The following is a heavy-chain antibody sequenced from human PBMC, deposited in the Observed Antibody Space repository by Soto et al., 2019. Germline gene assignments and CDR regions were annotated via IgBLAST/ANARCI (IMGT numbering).Heavy chain of an antibody. V-gene: IGHV3-30*18. Sequence: QLGGSLRLSCAASGFTFRTYGMHWVRQAPGKGLEWVAFISDDGSQKYYGDSVKGRFTISRDNSKNTLSLRMISLRTEDTSVYYCAKEAPGGWHFFDTWGQGTLVTVSS. CDR1: GFTFRTYG. CDR3: AKEAPGGWHFFDT. CDR2: ISDDGSQK. J-gene: IGHJ4*02. D-gene: IGHD6-19*01.